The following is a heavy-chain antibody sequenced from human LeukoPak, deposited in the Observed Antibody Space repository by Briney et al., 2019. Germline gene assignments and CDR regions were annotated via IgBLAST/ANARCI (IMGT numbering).Heavy chain of an antibody. CDR1: GFTFSSYG. J-gene: IGHJ4*02. CDR2: IWYDGSSK. D-gene: IGHD3-22*01. V-gene: IGHV3-33*06. CDR3: AKDLYYYDSSGYTDY. Sequence: GGSLRLSCAASGFTFSSYGMHWVRQAPGKGLEWVAVIWYDGSSKYYADSVKGRFTISRDNSKNTLYLQMNSLRAEDTAVYYCAKDLYYYDSSGYTDYWGQGTLVAVSS.